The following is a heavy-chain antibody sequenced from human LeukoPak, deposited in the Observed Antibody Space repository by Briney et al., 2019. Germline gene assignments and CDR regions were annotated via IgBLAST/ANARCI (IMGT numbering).Heavy chain of an antibody. CDR3: ASGRDIEVAGPGGYFDH. CDR1: GFAFNDYH. V-gene: IGHV3-11*01. D-gene: IGHD6-19*01. CDR2: ISPGGDDI. J-gene: IGHJ4*02. Sequence: GGSLRLSCAVSGFAFNDYHMNWIRQAPGKGLEWIAYISPGGDDIYFADSVRGRLTLSRDNAMNSLYLQMSSLTAEDTAVYYCASGRDIEVAGPGGYFDHWGQGNLVTVSS.